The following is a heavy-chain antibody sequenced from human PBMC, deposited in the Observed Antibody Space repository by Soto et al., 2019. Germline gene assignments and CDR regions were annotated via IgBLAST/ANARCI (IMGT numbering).Heavy chain of an antibody. CDR3: ARNSITVGFGMDV. J-gene: IGHJ6*02. CDR1: GFTFNTYS. CDR2: ISSGSNYI. Sequence: EMQLVESGGGLVKPGGSLRLSCSASGFTFNTYSLNWVRQAPGKGLEWVSSISSGSNYIYYRYSVKGRFTISRDNGKTSLFLQMTSLRVEDTAIYYCARNSITVGFGMDVWGQGTTVTVSS. D-gene: IGHD1-20*01. V-gene: IGHV3-21*01.